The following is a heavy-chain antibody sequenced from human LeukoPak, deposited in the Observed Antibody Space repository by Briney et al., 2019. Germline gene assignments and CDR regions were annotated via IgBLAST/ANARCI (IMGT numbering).Heavy chain of an antibody. CDR1: GYTFTSYA. D-gene: IGHD4-17*01. CDR2: INAGNGHT. CDR3: ARGAWSPVTTPDY. J-gene: IGHJ4*02. Sequence: ASVKVSCKASGYTFTSYAMHWVRQAPGQRLEWMGWINAGNGHTKYSQKFQGRVTITRDTSASTAYMELSSLRSEDTAVYYCARGAWSPVTTPDYWGQGTLVTVSS. V-gene: IGHV1-3*01.